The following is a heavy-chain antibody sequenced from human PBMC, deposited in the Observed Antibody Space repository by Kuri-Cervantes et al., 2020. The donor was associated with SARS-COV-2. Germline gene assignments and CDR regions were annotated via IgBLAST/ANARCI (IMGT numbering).Heavy chain of an antibody. CDR2: IRYDGTKE. CDR1: GFDFGAFG. Sequence: GESLKISCAASGFDFGAFGMHWVRQAPDKGLEWVSFIRYDGTKEFYSDSVKGRFTISRDNAKNSLYLQMNSLRAEDTAVYYCARSLWFGEVGDAFDIWGQGTMVTVSS. J-gene: IGHJ3*02. CDR3: ARSLWFGEVGDAFDI. V-gene: IGHV3-30*02. D-gene: IGHD3-10*01.